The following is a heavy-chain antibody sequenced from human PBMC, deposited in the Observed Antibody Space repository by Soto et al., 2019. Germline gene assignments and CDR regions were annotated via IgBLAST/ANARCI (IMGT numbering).Heavy chain of an antibody. CDR1: GGSISSYY. CDR3: ARRYGSSFDY. Sequence: QVQLQESGPGLVKPSETLSLTCTVSGGSISSYYWSWIRQPPGKGLEWIGYIYYSGSTNYNPSLKSRVNISADTAKNQFSLKLSYVTAADTAVYHCARRYGSSFDYWGQGTLVTVSS. D-gene: IGHD5-18*01. CDR2: IYYSGST. V-gene: IGHV4-59*08. J-gene: IGHJ4*02.